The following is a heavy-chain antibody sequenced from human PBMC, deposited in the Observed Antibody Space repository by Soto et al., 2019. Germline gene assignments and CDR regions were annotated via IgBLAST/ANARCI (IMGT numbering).Heavy chain of an antibody. D-gene: IGHD5-18*01. CDR2: IKEDGSVK. CDR3: ARIGYSSSCFDY. J-gene: IGHJ4*02. CDR1: GFTFSHYW. V-gene: IGHV3-7*05. Sequence: EVQLVESGGGLVQPGGSLRLSCAASGFTFSHYWMSWVRQAPGKGLEWVANIKEDGSVKYYVDSVKGRFTISRDNAKNSLYLQMNSLRVEDTAVYYCARIGYSSSCFDYWGQGSLVTVSS.